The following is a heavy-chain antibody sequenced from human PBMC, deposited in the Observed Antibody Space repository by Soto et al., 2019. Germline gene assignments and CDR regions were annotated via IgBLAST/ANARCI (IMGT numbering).Heavy chain of an antibody. CDR2: IYYSGST. D-gene: IGHD3-3*01. J-gene: IGHJ6*03. CDR1: GGSISSYY. CDR3: ARERRFLEWLTFMDV. V-gene: IGHV4-59*01. Sequence: SETLSLTCTVSGGSISSYYWSWIRQPPGKGLEWIGYIYYSGSTNYNPSLKSRVTISVDTSKNQFSLKLSSVTAADTAVYYCARERRFLEWLTFMDVWGKGTTVTVSS.